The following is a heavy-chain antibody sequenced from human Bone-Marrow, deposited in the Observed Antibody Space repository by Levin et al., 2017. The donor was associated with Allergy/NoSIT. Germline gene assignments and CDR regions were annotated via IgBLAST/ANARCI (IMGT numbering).Heavy chain of an antibody. CDR3: ARDGGGYYDSSGYPASRYYYYGMDV. CDR2: IYYSGST. Sequence: SSETLSLTCTVSGGSISSYYWSWIRQPPGKGLEWIGYIYYSGSTNYNPSLKSRVTISVDTSKNQFSLKLSSVTAADTAVYYCARDGGGYYDSSGYPASRYYYYGMDVWGQGITVTVSS. V-gene: IGHV4-59*01. CDR1: GGSISSYY. J-gene: IGHJ6*02. D-gene: IGHD3-22*01.